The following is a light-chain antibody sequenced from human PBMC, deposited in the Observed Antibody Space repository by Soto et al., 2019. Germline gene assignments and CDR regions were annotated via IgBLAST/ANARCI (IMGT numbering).Light chain of an antibody. CDR3: QQYNDWPRT. CDR1: QSISSN. CDR2: GAT. J-gene: IGKJ1*01. Sequence: EIVMTQSPATLSVSPGERATLSCRASQSISSNLAWYQRTPGQAPRLLIYGATTRATGVAARFSGSGSGTDFPLTISRLQSDDVAVYYRQQYNDWPRTFGQGTKVEIK. V-gene: IGKV3-15*01.